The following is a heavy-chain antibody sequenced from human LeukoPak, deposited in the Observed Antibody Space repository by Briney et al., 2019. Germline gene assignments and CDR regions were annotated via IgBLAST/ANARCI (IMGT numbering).Heavy chain of an antibody. D-gene: IGHD5-12*01. J-gene: IGHJ4*02. V-gene: IGHV4-59*12. CDR3: AKVAYGVDY. CDR2: ICYSGST. CDR1: GGSISSYY. Sequence: PSETLSLTCTVSGGSISSYYWSWIRQPPGKGLEWIGYICYSGSTNYNPSLKSRVTISLDTSKNQFSLKLNSVTAADTAVYYCAKVAYGVDYWGQGTLVTVSS.